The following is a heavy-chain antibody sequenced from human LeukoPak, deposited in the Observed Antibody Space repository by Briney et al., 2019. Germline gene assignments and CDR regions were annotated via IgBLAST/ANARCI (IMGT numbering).Heavy chain of an antibody. CDR2: IYYTGST. Sequence: SQTLSLTCTVSGASISSGNSYWTWIRQHPGKGLEWIGYIYYTGSTYYNPSLKSRLGISVDTSKNQFSLKLTSVTAADTAVYYCARAVGYDILTGYSRGWFFDLWGRGTLVTVSS. V-gene: IGHV4-31*03. CDR1: GASISSGNSY. D-gene: IGHD3-9*01. J-gene: IGHJ2*01. CDR3: ARAVGYDILTGYSRGWFFDL.